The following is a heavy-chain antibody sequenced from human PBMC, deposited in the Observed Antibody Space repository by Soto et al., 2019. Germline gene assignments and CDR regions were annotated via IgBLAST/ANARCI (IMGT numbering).Heavy chain of an antibody. Sequence: ASVKVSCKASGYTFTRYDINWVRQATGQGLEWMGWMNPNSGNTGYAQKFQGRVTMTRNTSISTAYMELSSLRSEDTAVYYCARVYSSSWYYYYGMDVWGQGTTVTVSS. D-gene: IGHD6-13*01. J-gene: IGHJ6*02. CDR1: GYTFTRYD. CDR3: ARVYSSSWYYYYGMDV. V-gene: IGHV1-8*01. CDR2: MNPNSGNT.